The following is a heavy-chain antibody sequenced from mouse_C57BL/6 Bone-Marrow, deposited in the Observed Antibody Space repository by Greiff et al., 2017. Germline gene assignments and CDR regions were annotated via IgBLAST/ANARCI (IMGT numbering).Heavy chain of an antibody. Sequence: VQLQQSGPELVKPGASVKISCKASGYTFTDYYMNWVKQSHGKSLEWIGDINPNNGGTSYNQKFKGKATLTVDKSSRTAYMELRSLTSEDSAVYYCARQTAYYSNLYAMDYWGQGTSVTVSS. CDR1: GYTFTDYY. CDR2: INPNNGGT. D-gene: IGHD2-5*01. V-gene: IGHV1-26*01. CDR3: ARQTAYYSNLYAMDY. J-gene: IGHJ4*01.